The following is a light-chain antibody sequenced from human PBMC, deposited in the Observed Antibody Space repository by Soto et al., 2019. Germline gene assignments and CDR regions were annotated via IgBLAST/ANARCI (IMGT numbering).Light chain of an antibody. V-gene: IGLV2-14*01. J-gene: IGLJ1*01. Sequence: QSVLTQPASVSGPPGQSITISCTGTSSDVGGYNYVSWYQQHPGKAPKLMIYDVSNRPSGVSNRFSGSKSGNTASLTISGLQAEDEADYYCSSYTSNSTLYVFGTGTKVTVL. CDR3: SSYTSNSTLYV. CDR1: SSDVGGYNY. CDR2: DVS.